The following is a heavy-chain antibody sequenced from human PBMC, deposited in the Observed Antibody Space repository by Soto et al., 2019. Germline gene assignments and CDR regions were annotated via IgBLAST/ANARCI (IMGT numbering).Heavy chain of an antibody. CDR3: ARDGYTLTPNYYYGMDV. D-gene: IGHD4-4*01. Sequence: TLSLTCTVSGGSISSSSDYWGWIRQPPGKGLEWIGSIYYSGSTYYNPSLKSRVTISVDTSKNHFSLKLSSVTAADTAVYYCARDGYTLTPNYYYGMDVWGQGTTVTVSS. CDR2: IYYSGST. CDR1: GGSISSSSDY. V-gene: IGHV4-39*07. J-gene: IGHJ6*02.